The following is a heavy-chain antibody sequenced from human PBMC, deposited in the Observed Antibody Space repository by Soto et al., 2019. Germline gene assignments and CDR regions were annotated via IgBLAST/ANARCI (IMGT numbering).Heavy chain of an antibody. D-gene: IGHD3-22*01. Sequence: GESLKISCKGSGYSFTSYWIGWVRQMPVKGLEWMGIIYPGDSDTRYSPSFQGQVTISADKSISTAYLQWSSLKASDTAMYYCASQQYYYDSSATGGFDIWGKGTMVTVSS. CDR3: ASQQYYYDSSATGGFDI. V-gene: IGHV5-51*01. J-gene: IGHJ3*02. CDR2: IYPGDSDT. CDR1: GYSFTSYW.